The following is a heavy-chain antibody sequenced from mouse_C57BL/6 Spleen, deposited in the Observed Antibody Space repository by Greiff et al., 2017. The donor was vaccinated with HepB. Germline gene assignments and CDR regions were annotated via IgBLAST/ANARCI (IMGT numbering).Heavy chain of an antibody. Sequence: EVQRVESVAELVRPGASVKLSCTASGFNIKNTYMHWVKQRPEQGLEWIGRIDPANGNTKYAPKFQGKATITADTSSNTAYLQLSSLTSEDTAIYYCAMAGTKEDWYFDVWGTGTTVTVSS. CDR2: IDPANGNT. CDR3: AMAGTKEDWYFDV. CDR1: GFNIKNTY. D-gene: IGHD1-3*01. J-gene: IGHJ1*03. V-gene: IGHV14-3*01.